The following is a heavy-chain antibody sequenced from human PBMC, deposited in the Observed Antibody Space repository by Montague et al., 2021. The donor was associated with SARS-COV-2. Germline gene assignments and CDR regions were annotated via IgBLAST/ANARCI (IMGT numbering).Heavy chain of an antibody. D-gene: IGHD3-16*01. CDR1: GRSISGHY. CDR2: FDHSGNT. V-gene: IGHV4-59*11. J-gene: IGHJ2*01. CDR3: AREFRIELWQTNWYFGL. Sequence: SETLSLTCSVPGRSISGHYWSWIRQPPGKGLEWIANFDHSGNTKYNPSLKSRATISVDTSKNQFALRLSSVTAADTAVYYCAREFRIELWQTNWYFGLWGRGTLVTVSS.